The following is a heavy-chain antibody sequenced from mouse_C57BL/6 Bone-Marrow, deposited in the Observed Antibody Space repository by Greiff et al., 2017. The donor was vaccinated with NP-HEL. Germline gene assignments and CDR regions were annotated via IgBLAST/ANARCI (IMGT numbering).Heavy chain of an antibody. CDR3: ARRPLLLLRVAMDY. V-gene: IGHV1-81*01. CDR2: IYPRSGNT. D-gene: IGHD1-1*01. J-gene: IGHJ4*01. CDR1: GYTFTSYG. Sequence: VKLMESGAELARPGASVQLSCKASGYTFTSYGISWVKQRTGQGLEWIGEIYPRSGNTYYNEKFKGKATLTADKSSSTAYMELRSLTSEDSAVYFCARRPLLLLRVAMDYWGQGTSVTVSS.